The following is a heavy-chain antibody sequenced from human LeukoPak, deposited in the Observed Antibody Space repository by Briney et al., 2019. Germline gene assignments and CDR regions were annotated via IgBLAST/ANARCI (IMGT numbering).Heavy chain of an antibody. CDR3: ARVNYGSGSYFEGTKNWFDP. CDR1: GVSISSGGYS. D-gene: IGHD3-10*01. V-gene: IGHV4-30-2*01. CDR2: IYHSGST. Sequence: PSETLSLTCAVSGVSISSGGYSWGWIRQPPGKGLEWIGYIYHSGSTYYNPSLKSRVTISVDRSKNQFSLKLSSVTAADTAVYYCARVNYGSGSYFEGTKNWFDPWGQGTLVTVSS. J-gene: IGHJ5*02.